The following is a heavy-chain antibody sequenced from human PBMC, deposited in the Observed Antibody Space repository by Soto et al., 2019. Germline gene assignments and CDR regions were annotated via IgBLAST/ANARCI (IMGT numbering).Heavy chain of an antibody. Sequence: EGSLRLSCEASGFTFSSYGMHWVRQAPGKGLEWVAVIWYDGSNKYYADSVKGRFTISRDNSKNTLYLQMNSLRAEDTAVYYCVRDGLSRLYYAMDVWGQASKLTFS. V-gene: IGHV3-33*01. CDR2: IWYDGSNK. CDR3: VRDGLSRLYYAMDV. CDR1: GFTFSSYG. J-gene: IGHJ6*02.